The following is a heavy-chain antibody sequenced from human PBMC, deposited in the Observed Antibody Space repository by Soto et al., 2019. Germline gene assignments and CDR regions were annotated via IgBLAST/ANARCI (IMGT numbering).Heavy chain of an antibody. J-gene: IGHJ4*02. CDR1: GGSISSGGYY. D-gene: IGHD3-22*01. CDR3: ARVIPFYYPCDY. Sequence: SETLSLTCTVSGGSISSGGYYWCWLRQHPGKGLELIGYIYYSGSTYYNPSLKRRVTISVDTSKNQFSLQLSSATAAATAVYYCARVIPFYYPCDYWGEGTLVTVSA. CDR2: IYYSGST. V-gene: IGHV4-31*03.